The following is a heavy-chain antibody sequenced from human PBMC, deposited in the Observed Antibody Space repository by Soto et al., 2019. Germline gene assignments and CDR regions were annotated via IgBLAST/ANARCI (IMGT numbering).Heavy chain of an antibody. CDR3: ARSLPSGYDYYYYGMDV. CDR1: WYSFTSYW. CDR2: IYPGDSDT. J-gene: IGHJ6*02. V-gene: IGHV5-51*01. D-gene: IGHD5-12*01. Sequence: GGSLKIFRKGSWYSFTSYWIGWVGPMPGKGLEWMGIIYPGDSDTRYSPSFQGQVTISADKSISTAYLQWSSLKASDTAMYYCARSLPSGYDYYYYGMDVWGQGTTVTVSS.